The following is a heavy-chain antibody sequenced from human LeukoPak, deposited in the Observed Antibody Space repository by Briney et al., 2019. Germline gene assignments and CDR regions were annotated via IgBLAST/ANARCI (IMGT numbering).Heavy chain of an antibody. D-gene: IGHD5-18*01. CDR3: ARSRNSYGYFYYYYYYMDV. CDR2: ISGSGGRT. Sequence: GGCLRLSCAASGFTFRSYDMSWVRQAPGKGLEWVSGISGSGGRTDYADSVKGRFTISRDNSKNTLYLQMNSLRAEDTAVYYCARSRNSYGYFYYYYYYMDVWGKGTTVTISS. V-gene: IGHV3-23*01. CDR1: GFTFRSYD. J-gene: IGHJ6*03.